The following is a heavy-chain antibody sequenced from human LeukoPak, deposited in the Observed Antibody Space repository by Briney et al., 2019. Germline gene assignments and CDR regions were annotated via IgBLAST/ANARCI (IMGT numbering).Heavy chain of an antibody. Sequence: ASVKVSCKASGYTFTNYGINWVRQAPGQGLEWMGWISAYNGNTSYAQKLQGRVTMTTDTSTSTAYMELRNLRSDDTAVYYCARDHVRGWFDPWGQGTLVTVSS. CDR1: GYTFTNYG. CDR3: ARDHVRGWFDP. D-gene: IGHD3-10*02. CDR2: ISAYNGNT. V-gene: IGHV1-18*01. J-gene: IGHJ5*02.